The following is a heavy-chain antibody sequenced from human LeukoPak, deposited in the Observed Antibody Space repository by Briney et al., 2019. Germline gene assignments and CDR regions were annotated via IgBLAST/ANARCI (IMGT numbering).Heavy chain of an antibody. CDR3: ARASGSYSRGAFDI. D-gene: IGHD1-26*01. CDR1: GGSISSYY. V-gene: IGHV4-59*01. Sequence: SETLSLTCTVSGGSISSYYWSWIRQPPGKGLEWIGYIYYSGSTNYNPSLKSRVTISVDTSKNQFSLKLSSVTAADTAVYYCARASGSYSRGAFDIWGQGTMVTVSS. CDR2: IYYSGST. J-gene: IGHJ3*02.